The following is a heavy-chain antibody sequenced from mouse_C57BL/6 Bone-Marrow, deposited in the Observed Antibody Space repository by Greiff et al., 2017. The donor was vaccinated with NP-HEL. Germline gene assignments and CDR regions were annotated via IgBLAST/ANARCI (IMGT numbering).Heavy chain of an antibody. CDR1: GFTFSSYA. Sequence: EVKVEESGEGLVKPGGSLKLSCAASGFTFSSYAMSWVRQTPEKRLEWVAYISSGGDYIYYADTVKGRFTISRGNARNTLYLQMSSLKSEDTAMYYCTREDSSYFDYWGQGTTLTVSS. J-gene: IGHJ2*01. CDR2: ISSGGDYI. V-gene: IGHV5-9-1*02. D-gene: IGHD2-12*01. CDR3: TREDSSYFDY.